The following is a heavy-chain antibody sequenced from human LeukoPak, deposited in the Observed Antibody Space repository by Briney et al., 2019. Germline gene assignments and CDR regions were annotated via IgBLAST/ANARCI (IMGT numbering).Heavy chain of an antibody. CDR2: IYYSGST. J-gene: IGHJ3*02. D-gene: IGHD3-16*01. Sequence: SETLSLTCTVSGGSISSHYWSWIRQPPGKGLEWIGYIYYSGSTNYNPSLKSRVTISVVTSKNQFSLKLSSVTAADTAVYYCARDFEGGAFDIWGQGTMVTVSS. CDR1: GGSISSHY. V-gene: IGHV4-59*11. CDR3: ARDFEGGAFDI.